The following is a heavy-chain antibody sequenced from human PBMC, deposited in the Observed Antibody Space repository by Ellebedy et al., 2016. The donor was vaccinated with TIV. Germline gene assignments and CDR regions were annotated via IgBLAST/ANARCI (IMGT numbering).Heavy chain of an antibody. CDR3: TRDSGWEATD. CDR1: GFTFSSSW. D-gene: IGHD1-26*01. CDR2: INGGGSTT. Sequence: GGSLRLXXEASGFTFSSSWMHWVRQAPGKGLVWVSEINGGGSTTTYADSVKGRFTTSRDNSKNTLHLQMNSLRVEDTAVYFCTRDSGWEATDWGQGTLVIVSS. J-gene: IGHJ4*02. V-gene: IGHV3-74*01.